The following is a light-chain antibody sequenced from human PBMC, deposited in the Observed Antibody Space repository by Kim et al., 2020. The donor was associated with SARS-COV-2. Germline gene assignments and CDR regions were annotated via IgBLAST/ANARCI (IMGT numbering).Light chain of an antibody. CDR2: YDS. CDR1: NIGSKS. J-gene: IGLJ3*02. Sequence: APGKTARSTCGGNNIGSKSVHWYQRRTGQAPVLVIYYDSDRPSGIPERFSGSNSGNTATLTISRVEAGDEADYYCQVWDSSSDHRVFGGGTQLTVL. CDR3: QVWDSSSDHRV. V-gene: IGLV3-21*04.